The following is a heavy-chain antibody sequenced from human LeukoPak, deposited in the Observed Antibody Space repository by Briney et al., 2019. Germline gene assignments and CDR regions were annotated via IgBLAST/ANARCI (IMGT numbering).Heavy chain of an antibody. J-gene: IGHJ4*02. CDR3: ARVSGGWPHASFDY. Sequence: PSETLSLTCTVSGGSISSYYWSWIRQPPGKGLEWVGYIYYSGSTNYNPSLKSRVTLSVDTSKNQFSLKLSSVTAADTAVYYCARVSGGWPHASFDYWGQGTLVTVSS. CDR2: IYYSGST. D-gene: IGHD6-19*01. CDR1: GGSISSYY. V-gene: IGHV4-59*01.